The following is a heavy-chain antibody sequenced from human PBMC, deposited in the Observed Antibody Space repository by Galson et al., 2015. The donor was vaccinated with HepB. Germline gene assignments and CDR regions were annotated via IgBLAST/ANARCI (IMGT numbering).Heavy chain of an antibody. CDR1: GFTFSSYG. Sequence: SLRLSCAASGFTFSSYGMHWVRQAPGKGLEWVAVISYDGSNKYYADSVKGRFTISRDNSKNTLYLQMNSLRAEDTAVYYCAKGVAAAGNYYFDYWGQGTPVTVSS. CDR3: AKGVAAAGNYYFDY. J-gene: IGHJ4*02. D-gene: IGHD6-13*01. CDR2: ISYDGSNK. V-gene: IGHV3-30*18.